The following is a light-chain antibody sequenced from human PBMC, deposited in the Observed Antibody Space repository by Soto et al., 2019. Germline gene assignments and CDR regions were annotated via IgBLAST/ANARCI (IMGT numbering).Light chain of an antibody. CDR1: SSNIGAGYA. CDR2: DNA. CDR3: QSHDNNLSGFYV. J-gene: IGLJ1*01. Sequence: QSVLAQPPSVSGAPGQRVTIFCTGSSSNIGAGYAVHWYQQLPGTGPKLLIYDNAIRPSGVPDRFSGSRSGTSASLAITGLQAEDEADYYCQSHDNNLSGFYVFGTGTKVTVL. V-gene: IGLV1-40*01.